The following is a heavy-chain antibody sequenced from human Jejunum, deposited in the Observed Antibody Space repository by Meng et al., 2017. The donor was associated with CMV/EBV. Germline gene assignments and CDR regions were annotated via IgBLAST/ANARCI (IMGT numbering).Heavy chain of an antibody. D-gene: IGHD3-10*01. CDR2: IYYTGAT. CDR1: GGSISTYY. J-gene: IGHJ4*02. Sequence: SGGSISTYYWSSIRQPPGKGLEWIGYIYYTGATDYNPSLKSRVTISVDTSKIQVSLKVRSVTAADTAVYFCARTQLWFGASYYSDYWGQGTLVTVSS. CDR3: ARTQLWFGASYYSDY. V-gene: IGHV4-59*01.